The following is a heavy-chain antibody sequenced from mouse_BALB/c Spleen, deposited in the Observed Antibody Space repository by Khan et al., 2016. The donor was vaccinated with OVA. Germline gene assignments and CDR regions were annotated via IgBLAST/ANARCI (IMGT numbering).Heavy chain of an antibody. CDR2: ISSSGST. J-gene: IGHJ4*01. D-gene: IGHD2-3*01. Sequence: EVQLQESGPGLVKPSQSLSLTCTVTGYSITRDYAWNWLRQFPGNKLEWMGYISSSGSTNYNPALKSRLSITRDTSKNQFFLQLNSVTTEDTATYNCARDGSRYNYAMDYWGQGTSVTVSS. V-gene: IGHV3-2*02. CDR1: GYSITRDYA. CDR3: ARDGSRYNYAMDY.